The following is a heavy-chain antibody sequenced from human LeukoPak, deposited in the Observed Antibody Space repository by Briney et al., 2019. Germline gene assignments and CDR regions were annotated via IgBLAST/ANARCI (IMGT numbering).Heavy chain of an antibody. J-gene: IGHJ4*02. V-gene: IGHV1-46*03. Sequence: ASVKVSCTASGYTFTNYYMHWMRQAPGQGIEGMGIINPSSGSTSYAQKFQGRVTMTRDTSTSTVSMDLRSQRSGDTAVYCCARVFSDVTPHFDYWGQGTLVTVSS. D-gene: IGHD2-8*01. CDR1: GYTFTNYY. CDR3: ARVFSDVTPHFDY. CDR2: INPSSGST.